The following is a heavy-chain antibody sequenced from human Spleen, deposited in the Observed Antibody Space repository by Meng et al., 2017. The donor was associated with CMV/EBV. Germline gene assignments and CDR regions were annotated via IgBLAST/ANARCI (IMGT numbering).Heavy chain of an antibody. J-gene: IGHJ4*02. CDR2: IYYSGST. V-gene: IGHV4-39*07. Sequence: LRLSCFVSGGSLSSPAYYWTWIRQPPGKGLEWIGSIYYSGSTYYNPSLKSRVTISVDTSKNQFSLKLSSVTAADTAVYYCARGGSTFGVVIMRNWGQGTLVTVSS. CDR3: ARGGSTFGVVIMRN. D-gene: IGHD3-3*01. CDR1: GGSLSSPAYY.